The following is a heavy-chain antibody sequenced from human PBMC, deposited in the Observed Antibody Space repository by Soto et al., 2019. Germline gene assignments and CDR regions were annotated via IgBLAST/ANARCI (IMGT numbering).Heavy chain of an antibody. CDR1: GFLFSGYA. D-gene: IGHD6-6*01. CDR2: ISYDGKEK. V-gene: IGHV3-30*04. J-gene: IGHJ4*02. Sequence: QVQLVESGGGVVQPGGSLRLSCATSGFLFSGYAMHWVRQTPGKGLEWVAVISYDGKEKYYADSAEGRFTISRASSGVTLYLQMSSLRVEDTAVYYCARGRGLAARPQHLDHWGQGTLVTVSS. CDR3: ARGRGLAARPQHLDH.